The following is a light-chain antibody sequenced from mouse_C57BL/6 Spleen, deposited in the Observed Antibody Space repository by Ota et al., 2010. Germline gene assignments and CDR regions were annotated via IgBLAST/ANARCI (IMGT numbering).Light chain of an antibody. CDR2: DTS. V-gene: IGKV4-55*01. Sequence: QMVLTQSPAIMSASPGEKVTMSCSASSSVSYMYWYQQKPGSSPRLLIYDTSNLASGVPVRFSGSGSGTSYSLTISRMEAEDAATYYCQQWSSYPPMLTFGAGTKLELK. J-gene: IGKJ5*01. CDR1: SSVSY. CDR3: QQWSSYPPMLT.